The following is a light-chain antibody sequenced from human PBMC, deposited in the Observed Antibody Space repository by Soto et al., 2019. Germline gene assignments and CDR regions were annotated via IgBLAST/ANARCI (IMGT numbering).Light chain of an antibody. J-gene: IGLJ3*02. V-gene: IGLV2-11*01. CDR3: CSYAGSYTWV. Sequence: QSALTQPRSVSGSPGQSVTISCTGTSSDVGDYHYVSWYQHHPGKAPKLMIYDVTKRPSGVPNRFSGSKSGNTASLTISGLHAEDEADYYCCSYAGSYTWVFGGGTKVTVL. CDR2: DVT. CDR1: SSDVGDYHY.